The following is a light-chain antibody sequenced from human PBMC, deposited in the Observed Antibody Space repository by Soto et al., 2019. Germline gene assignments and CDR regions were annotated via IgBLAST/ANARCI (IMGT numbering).Light chain of an antibody. V-gene: IGKV3-20*01. CDR2: GAS. Sequence: AQSPGTLSRSPGERATLSCGASQSVSNNYLAWYQQKPCPPPSLLIYGASNTATGPPDSFSGSGSGTDFPPTISRLEPEDSAXXXCQQYXSSGTFGQGTKVDIK. J-gene: IGKJ1*01. CDR1: QSVSNNY. CDR3: QQYXSSGT.